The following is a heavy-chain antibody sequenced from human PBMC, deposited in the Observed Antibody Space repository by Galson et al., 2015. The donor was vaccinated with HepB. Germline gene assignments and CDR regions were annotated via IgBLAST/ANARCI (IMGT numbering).Heavy chain of an antibody. V-gene: IGHV1-3*01. D-gene: IGHD6-13*01. CDR2: INAGNGNT. CDR3: ARAYYEQIAAAGTGWFDP. J-gene: IGHJ5*02. Sequence: SVKVSCMASGYTFTSYAMHWVRQAPGQRLEWMGWINAGNGNTKYSQKFQGRVTITRDTSASTAYMELSSLRSEDTAVYYCARAYYEQIAAAGTGWFDPWGQGTLVTVSS. CDR1: GYTFTSYA.